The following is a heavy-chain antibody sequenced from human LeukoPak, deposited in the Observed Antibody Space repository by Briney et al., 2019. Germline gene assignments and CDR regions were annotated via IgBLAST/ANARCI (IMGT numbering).Heavy chain of an antibody. CDR1: GYAFTGYY. Sequence: ASVKVSCKASGYAFTGYYMHWVRQAPGQGLEWMGWINPNSGGTNYAQKFQGRVTMTRDTSISTAYMELSRLRSDDTAVYYCARVFPPRDYDILTGYPHSDYWGQGTLVTVSS. CDR3: ARVFPPRDYDILTGYPHSDY. CDR2: INPNSGGT. J-gene: IGHJ4*02. D-gene: IGHD3-9*01. V-gene: IGHV1-2*02.